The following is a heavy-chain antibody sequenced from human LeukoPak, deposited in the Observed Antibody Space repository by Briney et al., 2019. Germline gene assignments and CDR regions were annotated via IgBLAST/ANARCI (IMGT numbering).Heavy chain of an antibody. CDR1: RGSIAGYY. V-gene: IGHV4-59*01. J-gene: IGHJ5*02. Sequence: PSETLSLTCTVSRGSIAGYYWSWIRQPPGKGLEWIGYIYYSGSTNYNPSLKSRVTISVDTSKNQFSLKLSSVTAADTAVYYCARGRYCSGGSCYEYNWFDPWGQGTLVTVSS. CDR3: ARGRYCSGGSCYEYNWFDP. CDR2: IYYSGST. D-gene: IGHD2-15*01.